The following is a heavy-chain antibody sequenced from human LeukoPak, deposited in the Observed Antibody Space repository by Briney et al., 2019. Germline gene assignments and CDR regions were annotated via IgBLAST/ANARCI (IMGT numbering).Heavy chain of an antibody. V-gene: IGHV4-34*01. CDR1: GGSFSGYY. J-gene: IGHJ5*02. CDR3: ARGEVVRRNWFDP. Sequence: SETLSLTCAVYGGSFSGYYWSWIRQPPGKGLEWIGEINHSGSTNYNPSLKSRVTISVDTSKNQFSLKLSSVTAADTAVYYCARGEVVRRNWFDPWGQGTLATVSS. D-gene: IGHD2-15*01. CDR2: INHSGST.